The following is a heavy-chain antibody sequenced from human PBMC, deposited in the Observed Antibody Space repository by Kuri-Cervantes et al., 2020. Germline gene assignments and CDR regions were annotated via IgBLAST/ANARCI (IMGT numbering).Heavy chain of an antibody. V-gene: IGHV1-46*01. J-gene: IGHJ4*02. CDR2: INPSGGST. D-gene: IGHD3-22*01. CDR3: ARDQFDYDSSGIFGY. Sequence: ASVKVSCKASGYTFTSYYMHWVRQAPGQGLEWMGIINPSGGSTSYAQKFQGRVTMTRDTSTSTVYMELSSLRSEDTAVYYCARDQFDYDSSGIFGYWGQGTLVTVSS. CDR1: GYTFTSYY.